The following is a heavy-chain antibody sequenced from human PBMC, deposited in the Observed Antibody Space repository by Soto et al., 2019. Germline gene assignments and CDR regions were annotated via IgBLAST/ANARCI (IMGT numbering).Heavy chain of an antibody. CDR2: ISGSGDTI. D-gene: IGHD2-15*01. J-gene: IGHJ3*02. CDR1: GFPFSSYA. Sequence: GGSLRLSCAASGFPFSSYAMSWVRQAPGKGLEWVSGISGSGDTIYYADSVKGRFTISRDNAKNSLYLQMNSLRAEDTAVYYCAKLGYCSGGSCYPSDHDAFDIWGQGTMVTVSS. CDR3: AKLGYCSGGSCYPSDHDAFDI. V-gene: IGHV3-23*01.